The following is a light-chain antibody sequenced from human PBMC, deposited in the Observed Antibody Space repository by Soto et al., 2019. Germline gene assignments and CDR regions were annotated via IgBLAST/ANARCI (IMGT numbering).Light chain of an antibody. CDR2: EVV. CDR1: SSDVGYYNY. CDR3: SSYAAGSIYV. Sequence: QSALAQPASVSGSPGQSITISCTGTSSDVGYYNYVSWFQQHPGKAPKLMISEVVNRPSGVSIRFSGSTSGDTASLTITGLQAEDEADYYCSSYAAGSIYVFGTGTKVTVL. J-gene: IGLJ1*01. V-gene: IGLV2-14*01.